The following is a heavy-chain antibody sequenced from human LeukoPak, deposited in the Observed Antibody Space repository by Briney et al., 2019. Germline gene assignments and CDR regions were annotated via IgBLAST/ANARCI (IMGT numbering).Heavy chain of an antibody. CDR3: AQDSYGMSIDY. D-gene: IGHD5-18*01. V-gene: IGHV1-69*13. CDR1: GYTFTSYG. Sequence: ASVKVSCKASGYTFTSYGISWVRQAPGQGLEWMGGIIPIFGTANYAQKFQGRVTITADESTSTAYMELSSLRSEDTAVYYCAQDSYGMSIDYWGQGTLVTVSS. CDR2: IIPIFGTA. J-gene: IGHJ4*02.